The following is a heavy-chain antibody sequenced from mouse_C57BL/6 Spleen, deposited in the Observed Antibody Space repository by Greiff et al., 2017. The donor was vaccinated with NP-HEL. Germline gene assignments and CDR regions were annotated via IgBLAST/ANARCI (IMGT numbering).Heavy chain of an antibody. V-gene: IGHV1-26*01. J-gene: IGHJ2*01. Sequence: VQLQQSGPELVKPGASVKISCKASGYTFTDYYMNWVKQSHGKSLEWIGDINPNNGGTSYNQKFKGKATLTVDKSSSTAYMELRSLTSEDSAVYYCARREFYYGYALDYWGQGTTLTVSS. CDR3: ARREFYYGYALDY. CDR2: INPNNGGT. CDR1: GYTFTDYY. D-gene: IGHD2-2*01.